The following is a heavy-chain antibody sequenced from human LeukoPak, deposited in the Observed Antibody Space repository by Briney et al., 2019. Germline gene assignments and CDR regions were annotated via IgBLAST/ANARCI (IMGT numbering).Heavy chain of an antibody. CDR1: GVTFSSYS. Sequence: AGSLRLSCAASGVTFSSYSMNWVRQAPGKGLEWVTYISQSSRDIYSADSERGRFTISSDNAKNSQYLHMNSLRDEDTAVCYCAREAYASSRAYWGEGNLVTVSS. J-gene: IGHJ4*02. D-gene: IGHD2-2*01. CDR3: AREAYASSRAY. CDR2: ISQSSRDI. V-gene: IGHV3-48*02.